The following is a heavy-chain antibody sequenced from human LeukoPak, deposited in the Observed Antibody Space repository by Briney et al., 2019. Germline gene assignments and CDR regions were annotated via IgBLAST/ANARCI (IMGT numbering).Heavy chain of an antibody. CDR1: GYTFTNYD. CDR2: MNPNSGNT. CDR3: ARPYDFWSGCSDDAFDI. V-gene: IGHV1-8*01. J-gene: IGHJ3*02. Sequence: ASVKVSCKASGYTFTNYDINWVRQAAGQGLEWMGWMNPNSGNTGYAQKFQGRVTMTRSTSISTAYMELSSLRSEDTAVYYCARPYDFWSGCSDDAFDIWGQGTMVTVSS. D-gene: IGHD3-3*01.